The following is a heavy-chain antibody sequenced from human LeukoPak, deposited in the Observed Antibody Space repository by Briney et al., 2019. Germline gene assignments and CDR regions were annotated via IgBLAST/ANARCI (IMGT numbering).Heavy chain of an antibody. V-gene: IGHV1-2*02. CDR2: INPNSGGT. CDR3: ARQPLGYCSSTSCYTGSFDY. Sequence: ASVKVSCKASGYTFTGYYMHWVRQARGQGLEWMGWINPNSGGTNYAQKFQGRVTMTRDTSISTAYMELSRLRSDDTAVYYCARQPLGYCSSTSCYTGSFDYWGQGTLVTVSS. CDR1: GYTFTGYY. J-gene: IGHJ4*02. D-gene: IGHD2-2*02.